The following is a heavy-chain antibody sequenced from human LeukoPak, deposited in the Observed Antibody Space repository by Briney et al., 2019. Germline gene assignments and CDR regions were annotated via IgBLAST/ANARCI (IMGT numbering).Heavy chain of an antibody. Sequence: ASVKVSCKASGYTFTGYYMHWVRQAPGQGLEWMGWINPNSGGTNYAQKLQGRVTMTTDTSTSTAYMELRSLRSDDTAVYYCARGAIVGATTEFDYWGQGTLVTVSS. J-gene: IGHJ4*02. CDR1: GYTFTGYY. CDR3: ARGAIVGATTEFDY. D-gene: IGHD1-26*01. CDR2: INPNSGGT. V-gene: IGHV1-2*02.